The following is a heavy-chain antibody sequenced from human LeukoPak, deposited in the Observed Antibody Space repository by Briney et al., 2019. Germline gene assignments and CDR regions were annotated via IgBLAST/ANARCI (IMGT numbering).Heavy chain of an antibody. V-gene: IGHV4-39*01. Sequence: SETLSLTCTVSGGSISSSSYYWGWIRQPPGKGLEWIGSIYYSGSTYYNPSLKSRVTISVDTSKNQFSLKLSSVTAADTAVYYCARRRELTYYYDSSGSRFDYWGQGTLVTVSS. CDR3: ARRRELTYYYDSSGSRFDY. CDR1: GGSISSSSYY. J-gene: IGHJ4*02. D-gene: IGHD3-22*01. CDR2: IYYSGST.